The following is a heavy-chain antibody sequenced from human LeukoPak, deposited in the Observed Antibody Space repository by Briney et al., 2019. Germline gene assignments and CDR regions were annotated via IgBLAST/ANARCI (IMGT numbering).Heavy chain of an antibody. V-gene: IGHV4-34*01. Sequence: SETLSLTCTVSGGSISGYYWSWIRQPPGKGLEWIGEINHSGSTNYNPSLKSRVTISVDTSKNQFSLKLSSVTAADTAVYYCARGLKKIINYYDSRGHNWFDPWGQGTLVTVSS. CDR3: ARGLKKIINYYDSRGHNWFDP. CDR2: INHSGST. J-gene: IGHJ5*02. D-gene: IGHD3-22*01. CDR1: GGSISGYY.